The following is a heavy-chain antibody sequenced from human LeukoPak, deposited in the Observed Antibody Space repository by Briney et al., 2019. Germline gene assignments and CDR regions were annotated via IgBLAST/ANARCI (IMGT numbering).Heavy chain of an antibody. CDR3: ARFRSYCSSTSCYMLDY. CDR1: GGTFSSYA. Sequence: ASVKVSCKASGGTFSSYAISWVRQAPGQGLEWMGWISAYNGNTNYAQKLQGRVTMTTDTSTSTAYMELRSLRSDDTAVYYCARFRSYCSSTSCYMLDYWGQGTLVTVSS. V-gene: IGHV1-18*01. CDR2: ISAYNGNT. J-gene: IGHJ4*02. D-gene: IGHD2-2*02.